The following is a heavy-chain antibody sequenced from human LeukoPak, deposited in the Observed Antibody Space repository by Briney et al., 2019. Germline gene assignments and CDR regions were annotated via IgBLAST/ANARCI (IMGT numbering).Heavy chain of an antibody. CDR1: GFTVTDSY. J-gene: IGHJ4*02. V-gene: IGHV3-7*03. Sequence: GGSLRLPCAASGFTVTDSYMTWVRQAPGKGLEWVANIKQDGSEKYYVDSVRGRFTISRDNAKNSLYLQMNSLRVEDTAMYYCARDKIVGATNFDYWGQGTLVTVSS. D-gene: IGHD1-26*01. CDR2: IKQDGSEK. CDR3: ARDKIVGATNFDY.